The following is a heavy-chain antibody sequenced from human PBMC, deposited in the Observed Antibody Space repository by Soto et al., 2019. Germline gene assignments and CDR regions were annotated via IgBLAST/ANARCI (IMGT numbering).Heavy chain of an antibody. V-gene: IGHV2-5*01. J-gene: IGHJ4*02. D-gene: IGHD4-4*01. Sequence: SGPTLVNPTQTLTLTCTFSGFSRSTSQVGVGCIRQPPGKALEWLAHVYWNDAKYYSLSLKTRLTITKDTSKNQVVLTMTNMDPVETDTYLCAHLTTRGYYLAYWGQGALV. CDR3: AHLTTRGYYLAY. CDR1: GFSRSTSQVG. CDR2: VYWNDAK.